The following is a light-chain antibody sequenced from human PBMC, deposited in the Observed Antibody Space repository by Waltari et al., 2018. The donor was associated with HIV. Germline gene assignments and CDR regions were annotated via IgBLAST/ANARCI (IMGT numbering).Light chain of an antibody. Sequence: QSALTQPASVSGSPGQSITISCTGTSSDVGSHNLVSWYQQYPGKVPKLMIYEVTKRPSGVSNRFSGSKSGNTASLTISGLQAEDEADYYCCSYAGSRTYVFGTGTKVPVL. V-gene: IGLV2-23*02. J-gene: IGLJ1*01. CDR1: SSDVGSHNL. CDR2: EVT. CDR3: CSYAGSRTYV.